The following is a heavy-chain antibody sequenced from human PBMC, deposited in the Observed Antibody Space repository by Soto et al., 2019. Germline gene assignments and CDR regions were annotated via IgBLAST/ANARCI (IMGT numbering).Heavy chain of an antibody. V-gene: IGHV4-39*01. D-gene: IGHD3-3*01. CDR2: ISSSGST. Sequence: SETLSLTCTVSGGSISSSIHYWGWIRQTPGKGLEWVGSISSSGSTYYNPSLTSRVTIFVDASKNQLSLRLSSVTAADTAVYYCARRAPYYDFWSGNGYFDHWGQGTLVTVSS. CDR3: ARRAPYYDFWSGNGYFDH. CDR1: GGSISSSIHY. J-gene: IGHJ4*02.